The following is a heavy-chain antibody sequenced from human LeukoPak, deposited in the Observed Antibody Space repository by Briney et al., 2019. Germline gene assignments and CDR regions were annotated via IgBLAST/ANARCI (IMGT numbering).Heavy chain of an antibody. CDR1: GFTFSSYG. J-gene: IGHJ4*02. D-gene: IGHD1-26*01. CDR3: AKDRASGSYIEY. CDR2: ISYDGGNK. Sequence: GRSLRLSCAASGFTFSSYGMHWVRQAPGKGLEWVTIISYDGGNKYYADSVKGRFTISRDNSKNTLFLQMNSLRAEDTAVYYCAKDRASGSYIEYWGQGTLVTVSS. V-gene: IGHV3-30*18.